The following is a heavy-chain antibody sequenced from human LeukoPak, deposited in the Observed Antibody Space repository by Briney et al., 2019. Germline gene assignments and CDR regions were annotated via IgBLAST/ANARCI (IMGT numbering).Heavy chain of an antibody. CDR1: QFTFNNNV. V-gene: IGHV3-23*01. CDR2: LSGDSSSI. J-gene: IGHJ4*02. D-gene: IGHD3-10*01. CDR3: TRFRGSGSSTLYSFDY. Sequence: GGSLRLSCAASQFTFNNNVMSWVRQAPGKGLEWVSGLSGDSSSIYYAASVRGRFTISRDNSKNMLYLRMNSLRAEDTAVYYCTRFRGSGSSTLYSFDYWGQGSLVTVAP.